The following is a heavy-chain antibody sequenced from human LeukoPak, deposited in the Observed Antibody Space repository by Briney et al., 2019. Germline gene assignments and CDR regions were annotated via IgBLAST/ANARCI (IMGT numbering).Heavy chain of an antibody. V-gene: IGHV3-53*01. CDR2: LYTDGST. J-gene: IGHJ4*02. D-gene: IGHD1-1*01. CDR3: ARGGAHYWNPRY. CDR1: GFSVSSIY. Sequence: SGGSLRLSCVASGFSVSSIYMSWVRRAPGKGLEWVSLLYTDGSTYYANSVEGRFTISRDDSKSTIYLHMNGLRAEDTAIYYCARGGAHYWNPRYWGQGTLVTVSS.